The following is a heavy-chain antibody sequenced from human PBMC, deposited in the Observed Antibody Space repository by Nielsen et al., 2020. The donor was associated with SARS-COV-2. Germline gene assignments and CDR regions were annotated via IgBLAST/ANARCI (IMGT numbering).Heavy chain of an antibody. CDR1: GFTFDDYT. D-gene: IGHD2-15*01. V-gene: IGHV3-43*01. J-gene: IGHJ6*02. CDR3: AKDMGCSGGSCNYYYYYGMDV. Sequence: GGSLRLSCAASGFTFDDYTMHWVRQAPGKGLEWVSLISWDGGSTYYADSVKGRFTISRDNSKNSLYLQMNSLRTEDTTLYYCAKDMGCSGGSCNYYYYYGMDVWGQGTTVTVSS. CDR2: ISWDGGST.